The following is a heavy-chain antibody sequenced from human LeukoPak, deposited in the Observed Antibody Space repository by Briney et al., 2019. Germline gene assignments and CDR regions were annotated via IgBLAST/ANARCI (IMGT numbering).Heavy chain of an antibody. J-gene: IGHJ4*02. V-gene: IGHV3-53*01. CDR2: IYSDGTT. Sequence: GGSLRLSCTVSGFTASSNYMSWVRQAPGKGLEWVSVIYSDGTTYNADSVKGRFTISRDNSKNTLYLQINSLRAEDTAVYYCARGLFANFDYWGQGTLVTVSS. CDR1: GFTASSNY. CDR3: ARGLFANFDY.